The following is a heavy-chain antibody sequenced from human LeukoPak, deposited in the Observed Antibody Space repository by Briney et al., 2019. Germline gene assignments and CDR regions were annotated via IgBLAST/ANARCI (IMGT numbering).Heavy chain of an antibody. D-gene: IGHD6-13*01. Sequence: GRSLRLSCAASGFTFDDYAMHWVRQGPGKGLEWVSSINWNSGSIGYADSVKGRFTISRDNAKNSLYLQMNSLRAEDTAVYYCARDHQYSSSWHGNFQHWGQGTLVTVSS. J-gene: IGHJ1*01. CDR1: GFTFDDYA. CDR3: ARDHQYSSSWHGNFQH. V-gene: IGHV3-9*01. CDR2: INWNSGSI.